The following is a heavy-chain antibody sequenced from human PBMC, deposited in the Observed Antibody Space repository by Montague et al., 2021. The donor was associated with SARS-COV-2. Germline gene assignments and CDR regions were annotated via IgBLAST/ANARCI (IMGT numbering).Heavy chain of an antibody. CDR3: ARGALTGGNCEFWRGYYTSPLGY. V-gene: IGHV4-34*01. J-gene: IGHJ4*02. CDR1: GGSFSGYY. CDR2: VKDSGST. Sequence: SETLSLTCAVYGGSFSGYYWSWIRQHPGRRREWIGEVKDSGSTNYITSLKSRVAISVDKTKNQFSLKLRSVTAADTAVYFCARGALTGGNCEFWRGYYTSPLGYWSQGTLVTVSS. D-gene: IGHD3-3*01.